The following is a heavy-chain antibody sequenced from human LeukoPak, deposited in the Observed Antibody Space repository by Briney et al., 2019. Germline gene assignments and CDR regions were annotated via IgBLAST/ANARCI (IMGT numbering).Heavy chain of an antibody. D-gene: IGHD3-22*01. J-gene: IGHJ2*01. CDR3: ARDRITMIVVGYFDL. CDR1: GFTFSSYA. Sequence: GGSLRLSCAASGFTFSSYAMHWVRQAPGKGLEWVAVISYDGSNKYYADSVKGRFTISRDNSKNTLYLQMNSLRAEDTAVYYCARDRITMIVVGYFDLWGRGTLVTVSS. V-gene: IGHV3-30-3*01. CDR2: ISYDGSNK.